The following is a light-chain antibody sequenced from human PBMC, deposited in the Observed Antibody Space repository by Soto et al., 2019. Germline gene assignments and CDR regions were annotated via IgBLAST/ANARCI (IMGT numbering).Light chain of an antibody. CDR2: YDS. CDR1: NIGSKS. CDR3: QVWDSSGDHVV. Sequence: SYELTRAPSVSVAPGKTARVTCGGNNIGSKSVHWYQQKPGQAPVLVIYYDSDRPSGIPERFSGSNSGNTATLTISRVEAGDEADYYCQVWDSSGDHVVFGGGTQLTVL. V-gene: IGLV3-21*04. J-gene: IGLJ2*01.